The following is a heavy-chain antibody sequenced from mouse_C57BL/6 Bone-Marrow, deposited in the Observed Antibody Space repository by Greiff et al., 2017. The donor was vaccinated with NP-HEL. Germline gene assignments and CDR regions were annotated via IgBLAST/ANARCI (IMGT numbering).Heavy chain of an antibody. V-gene: IGHV1-50*01. CDR1: GYTFTSYW. CDR2: IDPSDSYT. CDR3: ARLPTTVVATRYFDV. Sequence: QVQLQQPGAELVKPGASVKLSCKASGYTFTSYWMQWVKQRPGQGLEWIGEIDPSDSYTNYNRKFKGKATLTVDTSSSTAYMQLSSLTSEDSAVYYCARLPTTVVATRYFDVWGTGTTVTVSS. J-gene: IGHJ1*03. D-gene: IGHD1-1*01.